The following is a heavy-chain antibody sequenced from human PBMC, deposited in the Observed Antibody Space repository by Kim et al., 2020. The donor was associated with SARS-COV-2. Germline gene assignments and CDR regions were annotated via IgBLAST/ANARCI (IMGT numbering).Heavy chain of an antibody. Sequence: SETLSLTCTVSGGSVSSGSYYWSWIRQPPGKGLEWIGYIYYSGSTNYNPSLKSRVTISVDTSKNQFSLKLSSVTAADTAVYYCARDRPYSSLYYYGMDVWGQGTTVTVSS. CDR2: IYYSGST. J-gene: IGHJ6*02. V-gene: IGHV4-61*01. CDR3: ARDRPYSSLYYYGMDV. CDR1: GGSVSSGSYY. D-gene: IGHD6-13*01.